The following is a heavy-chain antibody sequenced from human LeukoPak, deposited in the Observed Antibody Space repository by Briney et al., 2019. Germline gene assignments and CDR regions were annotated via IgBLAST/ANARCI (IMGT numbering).Heavy chain of an antibody. CDR3: ARAKHQLLYGTFDY. Sequence: QTGGSLSLSCAASGFTFSSYWMSWVRQAPGKGLEWVANIKQDGSEKYYVDSVKGRFTISRDNAKNSLYLQMNSLRSDDTAVYYCARAKHQLLYGTFDYWGQGTLVTVSS. D-gene: IGHD2-2*02. J-gene: IGHJ4*02. CDR1: GFTFSSYW. V-gene: IGHV3-7*03. CDR2: IKQDGSEK.